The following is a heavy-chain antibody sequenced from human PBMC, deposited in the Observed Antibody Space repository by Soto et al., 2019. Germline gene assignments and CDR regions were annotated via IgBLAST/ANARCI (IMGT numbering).Heavy chain of an antibody. V-gene: IGHV1-8*02. Sequence: ASVKVSCKASGYTFTTYGISWVRQAPGQGLEWMGWINPNNGNTSYAQKLQGRVTMTRNTSISTAYMELSSLRSEDTAVYYCARSPLGYDFWSGYYGYNWFDPWGQGTLVTVSS. CDR3: ARSPLGYDFWSGYYGYNWFDP. D-gene: IGHD3-3*01. CDR1: GYTFTTYG. CDR2: INPNNGNT. J-gene: IGHJ5*02.